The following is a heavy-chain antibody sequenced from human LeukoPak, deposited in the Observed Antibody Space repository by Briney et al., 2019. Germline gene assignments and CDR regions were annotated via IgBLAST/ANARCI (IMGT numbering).Heavy chain of an antibody. CDR3: ARDGEQLEGDYDY. V-gene: IGHV3-21*01. CDR1: GFTFSSYS. Sequence: GGSLRLSCAASGFTFSSYSMNWVRQAPGKGLEWVSSISSSSSYIYYADSVKGRFTISRDNAKNSLYLQMNSLRAEDTAVYYCARDGEQLEGDYDYWGQGTLVTVSS. D-gene: IGHD6-6*01. CDR2: ISSSSSYI. J-gene: IGHJ4*02.